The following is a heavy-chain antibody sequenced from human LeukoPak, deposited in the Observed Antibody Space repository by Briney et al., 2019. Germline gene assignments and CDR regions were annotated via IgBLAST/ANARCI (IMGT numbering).Heavy chain of an antibody. CDR3: ASGSATVTTRSFDY. CDR2: ISYDGSNK. V-gene: IGHV3-30*04. D-gene: IGHD4-17*01. Sequence: GGSLRLSCAASGFIFSYYAMYWVRQAPGKGLEWVAVISYDGSNKHYADSVKGRFTISRDNSKNTLYLQMNSLRAEDTAVYYCASGSATVTTRSFDYWGQGTLVTVSS. CDR1: GFIFSYYA. J-gene: IGHJ4*02.